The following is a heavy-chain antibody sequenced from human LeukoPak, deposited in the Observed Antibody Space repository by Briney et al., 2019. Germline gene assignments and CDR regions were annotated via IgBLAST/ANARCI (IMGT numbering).Heavy chain of an antibody. CDR2: IKQDGSEK. CDR3: ARPPRPGYYDSSGHDAFDI. J-gene: IGHJ3*02. Sequence: PGGSLRLSCAASGFTFSSYWMSRVRQAPGKGLEWVANIKQDGSEKYYVDSVKGRFTISRDNAKNSLYLQMNSLRAEDTAVYYCARPPRPGYYDSSGHDAFDIWGQGTMVTVSS. V-gene: IGHV3-7*01. D-gene: IGHD3-22*01. CDR1: GFTFSSYW.